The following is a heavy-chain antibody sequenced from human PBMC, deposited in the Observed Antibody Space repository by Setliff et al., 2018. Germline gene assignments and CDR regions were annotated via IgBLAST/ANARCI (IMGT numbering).Heavy chain of an antibody. D-gene: IGHD3-22*01. Sequence: SETLSLTCAVYGGSFSGHHWCWIRQPPWKGLEWIGEINHSGSANYNPSLKSRVTISLDTSKDQFSLKLSSVTAADTAVYYCARGDYYDSSAYSPDTFDICGQGTMVTVSS. CDR3: ARGDYYDSSAYSPDTFDI. CDR2: INHSGSA. J-gene: IGHJ3*02. CDR1: GGSFSGHH. V-gene: IGHV4-34*01.